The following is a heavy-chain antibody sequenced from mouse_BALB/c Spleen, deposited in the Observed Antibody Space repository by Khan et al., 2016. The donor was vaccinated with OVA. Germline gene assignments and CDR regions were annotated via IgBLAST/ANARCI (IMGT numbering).Heavy chain of an antibody. CDR1: GFTFSNFG. V-gene: IGHV5-17*02. J-gene: IGHJ1*01. CDR2: MSSGSSTT. D-gene: IGHD3-1*01. CDR3: ARSGGNFHWYFDD. Sequence: EVELVESGGGLVQPGGSRKLSCAASGFTFSNFGMHWVRQAPKKGLEWVAYMSSGSSTTYYVDTVKGRFTISRDNLKNILFLQMTSLRSEDTAMYYCARSGGNFHWYFDDWGEGTSVTVSS.